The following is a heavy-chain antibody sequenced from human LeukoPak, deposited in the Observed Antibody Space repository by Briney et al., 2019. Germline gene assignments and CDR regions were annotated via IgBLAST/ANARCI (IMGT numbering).Heavy chain of an antibody. CDR2: VYYSGST. CDR1: GGSISSYY. Sequence: PSETLSLTCTVSGGSISSYYWTWIRQPPGKGLEYIGYVYYSGSTNYNPSLKSRVTISLDMSKNQFSLKLSSVTAADTAVYYCATLLPAAYFDFWGQATLVTVSS. D-gene: IGHD2-2*01. J-gene: IGHJ4*02. CDR3: ATLLPAAYFDF. V-gene: IGHV4-59*01.